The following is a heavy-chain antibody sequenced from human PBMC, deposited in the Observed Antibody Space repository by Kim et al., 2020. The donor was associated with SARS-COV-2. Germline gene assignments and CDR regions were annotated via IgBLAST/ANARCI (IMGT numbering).Heavy chain of an antibody. J-gene: IGHJ6*02. Sequence: KGRLTISRDNSKNTLFLQMNSLKPEDKAVYYCAKSGTTRVRFFYCHGMDVWGQGTTVNVSS. D-gene: IGHD1-7*01. CDR3: AKSGTTRVRFFYCHGMDV. V-gene: IGHV3-30*02.